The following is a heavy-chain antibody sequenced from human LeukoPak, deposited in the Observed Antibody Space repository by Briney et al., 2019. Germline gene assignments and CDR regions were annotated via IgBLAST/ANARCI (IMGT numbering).Heavy chain of an antibody. CDR1: GFTFSSYS. Sequence: PGEPLRLSCAASGFTFSSYSMNWVRQAPGKGLEWVSYISGSSTTIKYPNSVKGRFTISRDNAKNSLYLQMNSLRDEDTAVCYCARSDGASSDYWGQGTLVTVSS. CDR2: ISGSSTTI. CDR3: ARSDGASSDY. J-gene: IGHJ4*02. D-gene: IGHD4-17*01. V-gene: IGHV3-48*02.